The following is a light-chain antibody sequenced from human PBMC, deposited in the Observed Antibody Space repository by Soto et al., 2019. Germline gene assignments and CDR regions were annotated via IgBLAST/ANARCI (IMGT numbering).Light chain of an antibody. Sequence: QSALTQPASVSGSPGQSITISCAGTSSDIGRYNYVSWYQQHPGKAPKLMIYEVSNRPSGVSDRFSGSKSGNTASLTISGLQAEDEADYYCSSYTTRSLGVFGGGTKVTVL. CDR1: SSDIGRYNY. CDR3: SSYTTRSLGV. J-gene: IGLJ2*01. V-gene: IGLV2-14*01. CDR2: EVS.